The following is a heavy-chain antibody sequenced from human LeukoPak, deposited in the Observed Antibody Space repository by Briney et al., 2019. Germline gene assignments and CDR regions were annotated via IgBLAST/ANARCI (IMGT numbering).Heavy chain of an antibody. CDR1: GFTFSNYA. V-gene: IGHV3-23*01. Sequence: GGSLRLSCAASGFTFSNYAMSWVRQAPGKGLEWVSSLSDNGGSPYYADSVKGRFTISRDNSKNTLYLHMNSLRVEDTAVYYCSGDTYYFDYWGQGTLVTVSS. J-gene: IGHJ4*02. D-gene: IGHD3-10*01. CDR3: SGDTYYFDY. CDR2: LSDNGGSP.